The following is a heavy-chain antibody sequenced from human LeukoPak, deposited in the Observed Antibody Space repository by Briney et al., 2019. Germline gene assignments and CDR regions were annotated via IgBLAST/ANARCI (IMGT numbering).Heavy chain of an antibody. CDR3: ARVDTDTSGYYFDY. CDR2: ISWNSGSI. D-gene: IGHD6-19*01. J-gene: IGHJ4*02. CDR1: GFTFDDYA. Sequence: TGGSLRLSCAASGFTFDDYAMHWVRQAPGKGLEWVSGISWNSGSIGYADSVKGRFTISRDNAKNTLYLQMNSLSAEDTALYYCARVDTDTSGYYFDYWGQGTLVTVSS. V-gene: IGHV3-9*01.